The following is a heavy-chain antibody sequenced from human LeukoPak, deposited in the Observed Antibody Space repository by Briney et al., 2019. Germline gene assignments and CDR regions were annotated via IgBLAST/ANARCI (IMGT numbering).Heavy chain of an antibody. Sequence: SETLSLTCAVYGGSFSGYYWSWIRQPPGKGLEWIGEINHSGSTNYNPSLKSRVTISVDTSKNQFSLKLSSVTAADTAVYYCARGMVRGVIITSEIYFDYWGQGTLVTVSS. V-gene: IGHV4-34*01. CDR2: INHSGST. CDR3: ARGMVRGVIITSEIYFDY. D-gene: IGHD3-10*01. CDR1: GGSFSGYY. J-gene: IGHJ4*02.